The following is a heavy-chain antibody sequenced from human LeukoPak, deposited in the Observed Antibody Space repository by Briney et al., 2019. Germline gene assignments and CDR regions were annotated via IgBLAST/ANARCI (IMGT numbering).Heavy chain of an antibody. J-gene: IGHJ3*02. D-gene: IGHD3-22*01. V-gene: IGHV1-8*03. CDR1: GYTFTHYD. CDR3: NTNYYDRTGYSLII. Sequence: APVKVSCKASGYTFTHYDINWVRQAAGQGLEWVGWMNPNSGDTGSAPQFQGRVTLTRNTSISTAYLDLSSLRSEDTAVYYCNTNYYDRTGYSLIIWGQGTLVTVSS. CDR2: MNPNSGDT.